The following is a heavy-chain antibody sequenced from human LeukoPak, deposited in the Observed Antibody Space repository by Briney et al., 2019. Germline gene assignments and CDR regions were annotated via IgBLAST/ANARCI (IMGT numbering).Heavy chain of an antibody. J-gene: IGHJ1*01. CDR1: GFTFSSYA. D-gene: IGHD3-9*01. CDR2: ISSSSSTI. Sequence: GGSLRLSCAASGFTFSSYAMSWVRQAPGKGLEWVSYISSSSSTIYYADSVKGRFTISRDNAKNSLYLQMNSLRAEDTAVYYCARDILTGSQSRFQHWGQGTLVTVSS. V-gene: IGHV3-48*04. CDR3: ARDILTGSQSRFQH.